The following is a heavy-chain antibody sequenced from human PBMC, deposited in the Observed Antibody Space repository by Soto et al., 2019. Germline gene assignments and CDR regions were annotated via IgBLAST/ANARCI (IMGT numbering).Heavy chain of an antibody. CDR2: ISYDGSNK. CDR1: GFTFSSYA. CDR3: ARDRPMIVGYYFDY. V-gene: IGHV3-30-3*01. J-gene: IGHJ4*02. D-gene: IGHD3-22*01. Sequence: LRLSCAASGFTFSSYAMHWVRQAPGKGLEWVAVISYDGSNKYYADSVKGRFTISRDNSKNTLYLQMNSLRAEDTAVYYCARDRPMIVGYYFDYWGQGTLVTVSS.